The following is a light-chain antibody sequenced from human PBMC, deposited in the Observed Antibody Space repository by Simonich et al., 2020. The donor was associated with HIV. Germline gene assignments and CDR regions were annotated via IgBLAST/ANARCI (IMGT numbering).Light chain of an antibody. V-gene: IGKV4-1*01. Sequence: DIVMTQSPDSLAVSLGERATINCKSSQSGLCRSNNKNYLAWYPQKPGQPPKRLFYWASTRESGVPDRFSGSGSGTDFTLTISILQAEDVALYYCQQYYSTPLTFGGGTKVEI. J-gene: IGKJ4*01. CDR3: QQYYSTPLT. CDR2: WAS. CDR1: QSGLCRSNNKNY.